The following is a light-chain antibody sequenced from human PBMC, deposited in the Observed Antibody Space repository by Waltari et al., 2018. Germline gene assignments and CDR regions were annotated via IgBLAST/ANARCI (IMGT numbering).Light chain of an antibody. CDR3: MQALQTWT. CDR2: LGS. V-gene: IGKV2-28*01. J-gene: IGKJ1*01. CDR1: QSLLHSNGYYY. Sequence: DLVLSQSPPALPFPRGELASSSCCFSQSLLHSNGYYYLDWYLQKPGQSPQLLIYLGSNRASGVPDRFTGSASGTDFTLKISRVEAEDVGVYYCMQALQTWTFGQGTKVEIK.